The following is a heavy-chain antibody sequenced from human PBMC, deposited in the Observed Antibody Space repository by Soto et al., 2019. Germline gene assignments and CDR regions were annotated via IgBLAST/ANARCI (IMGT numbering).Heavy chain of an antibody. V-gene: IGHV3-48*01. CDR3: ASSWFGELFFDY. J-gene: IGHJ4*02. D-gene: IGHD3-10*01. CDR1: GFTFSSYS. CDR2: ISSSSSTI. Sequence: EVQLVESGGGLVQPGGSLRLSCAASGFTFSSYSMNWVRQAPGKGLEWVSYISSSSSTIYYADSVKGRFTVSRANAKNSLYLQMNSLRAEDTAVYYCASSWFGELFFDYWGQGTLVTVSS.